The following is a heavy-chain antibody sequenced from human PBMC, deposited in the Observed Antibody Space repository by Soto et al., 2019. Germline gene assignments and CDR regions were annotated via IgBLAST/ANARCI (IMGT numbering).Heavy chain of an antibody. J-gene: IGHJ3*02. Sequence: SETLSLTCTVSGVSISSYYWSWIRQPTGKGLEWIGYIYYSGSTNYNPSLKSRVTISVDTSKNQFSLKLSSVTAADTAVYYCASPNLYSSGWEDLDAFDIWGQGTMVTVSS. CDR2: IYYSGST. CDR1: GVSISSYY. D-gene: IGHD6-19*01. CDR3: ASPNLYSSGWEDLDAFDI. V-gene: IGHV4-59*08.